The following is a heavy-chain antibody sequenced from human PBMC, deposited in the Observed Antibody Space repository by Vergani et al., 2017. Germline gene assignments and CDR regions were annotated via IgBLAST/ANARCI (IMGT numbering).Heavy chain of an antibody. Sequence: QVQLQESGPGLVKPSQTLSLTCTVSGGSLSSGDYYWSWLRQPAGKGLEWIGRIYTSGSTNYNPSLKSRVTISVDTSKNQFSLKLSSVTAADTAVYYCARDLPERDTAAHYFDYWGQGTLVTVSS. D-gene: IGHD5-18*01. J-gene: IGHJ4*02. CDR1: GGSLSSGDYY. CDR3: ARDLPERDTAAHYFDY. CDR2: IYTSGST. V-gene: IGHV4-61*02.